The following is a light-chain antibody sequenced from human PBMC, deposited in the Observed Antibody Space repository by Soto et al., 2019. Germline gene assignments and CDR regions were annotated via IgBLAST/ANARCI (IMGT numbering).Light chain of an antibody. CDR1: SSNIGAGYD. V-gene: IGLV1-40*01. CDR3: QFSDCSMSGWV. CDR2: GNS. J-gene: IGLJ3*02. Sequence: QSVLTQPPSVSGAPGQRVTISCTGSSSNIGAGYDVHWYQQLPGTAPKLLIYGNSNRPSGVPDRFSGSKSCTSASRGITGVKAADVAVYSCQFSDCSMSGWVFGGGPQVTVL.